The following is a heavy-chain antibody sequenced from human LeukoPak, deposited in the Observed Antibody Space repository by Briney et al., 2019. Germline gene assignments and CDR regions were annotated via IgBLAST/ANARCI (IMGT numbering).Heavy chain of an antibody. D-gene: IGHD3-16*01. CDR2: IKQDGSEK. V-gene: IGHV3-7*01. CDR1: GFTFSSYW. CDR3: AREHSWGDFDY. J-gene: IGHJ4*02. Sequence: PGGSLRLSCAASGFTFSSYWMSCVRQAPGKGLEWVTNIKQDGSEKYYVDSVKGRYTISRDNAKNSLYLQMNSLRAEHTAVYYCAREHSWGDFDYWGQGTLVTVSS.